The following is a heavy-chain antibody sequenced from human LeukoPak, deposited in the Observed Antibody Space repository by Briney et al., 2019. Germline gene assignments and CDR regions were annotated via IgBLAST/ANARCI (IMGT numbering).Heavy chain of an antibody. Sequence: ETLSLTCTVSGGSIRNYYWSWIRQPPGKGLEWIGYVYNSGSTNYNPSLRSRVAISVDMSKNQFSLKLTSVTAADTAVYFCARSGIAVAGLDYWGQGTLVTVSS. CDR2: VYNSGST. V-gene: IGHV4-59*01. J-gene: IGHJ4*02. CDR3: ARSGIAVAGLDY. D-gene: IGHD6-19*01. CDR1: GGSIRNYY.